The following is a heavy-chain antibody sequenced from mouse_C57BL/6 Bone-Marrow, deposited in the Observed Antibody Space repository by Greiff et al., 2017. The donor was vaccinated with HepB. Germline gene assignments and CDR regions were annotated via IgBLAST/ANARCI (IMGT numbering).Heavy chain of an antibody. D-gene: IGHD1-1*01. Sequence: QVQLKQPGTELVKPGASVKLSCKASGYTFTSYWMHWVKQRPGQGLEWIGNINPSNGGTNYNEKFKSKATLTVDKSSSTAYMQLSSLTSEDSAVYYCASLITTVVYFDVWGTGTTVTVSS. J-gene: IGHJ1*03. CDR3: ASLITTVVYFDV. V-gene: IGHV1-53*01. CDR2: INPSNGGT. CDR1: GYTFTSYW.